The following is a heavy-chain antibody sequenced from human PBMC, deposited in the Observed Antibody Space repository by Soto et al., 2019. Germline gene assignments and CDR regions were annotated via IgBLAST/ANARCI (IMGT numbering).Heavy chain of an antibody. Sequence: GGSLRLSCAASGFTFSSYGMHWVRQAPGKGLEWVAVISYDGSNKYYAGSVKGRFTISRDNSKNTLYLQMNSLRAEDTAVYYCAKDSLKDCSSTSCYGYYYYMDVWGKGTTVTVSS. CDR1: GFTFSSYG. V-gene: IGHV3-30*18. D-gene: IGHD2-2*01. CDR3: AKDSLKDCSSTSCYGYYYYMDV. J-gene: IGHJ6*03. CDR2: ISYDGSNK.